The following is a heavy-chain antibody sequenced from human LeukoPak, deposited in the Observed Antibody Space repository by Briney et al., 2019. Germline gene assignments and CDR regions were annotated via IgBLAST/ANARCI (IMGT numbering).Heavy chain of an antibody. V-gene: IGHV4-59*01. D-gene: IGHD3-10*01. CDR3: ARGARMWFGELLWGNWFDP. Sequence: SETLSLTCTVSGGSISSYYRSWIRQPPGKGLEWIGYIYYSGSTNYNPSLKSRVTISVDTSKNQFSLKLSSVTAADTAVYYCARGARMWFGELLWGNWFDPWGQGTLVTVSS. CDR2: IYYSGST. CDR1: GGSISSYY. J-gene: IGHJ5*02.